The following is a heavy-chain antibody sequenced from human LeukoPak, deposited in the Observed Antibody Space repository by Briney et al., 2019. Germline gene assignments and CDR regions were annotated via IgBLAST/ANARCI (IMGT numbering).Heavy chain of an antibody. J-gene: IGHJ5*02. CDR3: ARGRGARGYSYYPGQENWFDP. CDR1: GYTFTSYG. V-gene: IGHV1-18*04. CDR2: ISAYNGNT. D-gene: IGHD5-18*01. Sequence: ASVKDSCKASGYTFTSYGISWVRQAPGQGLDWMGWISAYNGNTNYAQKLQGRVTMTTDTSTSTAYMELRSLRSDDTAVYYCARGRGARGYSYYPGQENWFDPWAQGTLVTVSS.